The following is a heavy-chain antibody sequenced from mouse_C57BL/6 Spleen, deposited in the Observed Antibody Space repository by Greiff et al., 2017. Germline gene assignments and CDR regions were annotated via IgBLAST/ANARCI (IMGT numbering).Heavy chain of an antibody. CDR1: GYTFTDYE. J-gene: IGHJ3*01. Sequence: QVQLQQSGAELVRPGASVTLSCKASGYTFTDYEMHWVKQTPVHGLEWIGAIDPETGGTAYNQKFKGKAILTADKSSSTAYMELRSLTSEDSAVYYCTRPLYGNYFWFAYWGQGTLVTVSA. D-gene: IGHD2-1*01. CDR3: TRPLYGNYFWFAY. CDR2: IDPETGGT. V-gene: IGHV1-15*01.